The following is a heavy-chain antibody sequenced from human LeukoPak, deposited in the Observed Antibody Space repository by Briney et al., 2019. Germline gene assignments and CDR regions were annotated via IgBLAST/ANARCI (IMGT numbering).Heavy chain of an antibody. Sequence: GGSLRLSCAASGFTFSSYGMHWVRQAPGKGLEWVAFIRYDGSNKYYADSVKGRFTISRDNSKNTLYLQMNSLRAEDTAVYYCARVLVVTAPIDYWGQGTLVTVSS. V-gene: IGHV3-30*02. D-gene: IGHD2-21*02. CDR3: ARVLVVTAPIDY. CDR2: IRYDGSNK. J-gene: IGHJ4*02. CDR1: GFTFSSYG.